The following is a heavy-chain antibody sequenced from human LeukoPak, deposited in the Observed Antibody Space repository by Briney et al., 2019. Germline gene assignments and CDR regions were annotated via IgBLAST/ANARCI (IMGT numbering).Heavy chain of an antibody. D-gene: IGHD2-15*01. CDR3: ARHGGSGIDY. CDR1: GGSISNSNW. V-gene: IGHV4-4*02. J-gene: IGHJ4*02. Sequence: SGTLSLTCAVSGGSISNSNWWSWVRQPPGKGLEWIGEINHSGNTKYSPSLKSRVTISIDTSKNQFSLKLSSVTAADTAVYYCARHGGSGIDYWGQGTLVTVSS. CDR2: INHSGNT.